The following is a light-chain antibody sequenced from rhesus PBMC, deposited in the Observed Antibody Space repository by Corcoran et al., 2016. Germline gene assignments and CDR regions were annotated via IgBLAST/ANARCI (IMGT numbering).Light chain of an antibody. Sequence: DIQMTQSPSSLSASVGDRVTITCRARQDISRWLAWYQQKPGKAPNLLIYGASSLQRGVPSRFSGSGYVTDFTLTISSLQPEDFATYFCQQYNSAPLTFGGGTKMEI. CDR1: QDISRW. CDR3: QQYNSAPLT. V-gene: IGKV1-21*01. CDR2: GAS. J-gene: IGKJ4*01.